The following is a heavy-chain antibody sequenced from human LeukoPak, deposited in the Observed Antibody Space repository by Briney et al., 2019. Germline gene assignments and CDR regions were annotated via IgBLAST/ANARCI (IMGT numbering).Heavy chain of an antibody. J-gene: IGHJ4*02. CDR3: ARDVVGGGNFDY. Sequence: SETLSLTCTVSGDPISSYYWSWIRQPPGKGLEWIGCSYYSGSTNYNPSLKSRVTISVDTSKNQFSLKLSSVTAADTAVYYCARDVVGGGNFDYWGQGTLVTVSS. CDR1: GDPISSYY. V-gene: IGHV4-59*01. D-gene: IGHD1-26*01. CDR2: SYYSGST.